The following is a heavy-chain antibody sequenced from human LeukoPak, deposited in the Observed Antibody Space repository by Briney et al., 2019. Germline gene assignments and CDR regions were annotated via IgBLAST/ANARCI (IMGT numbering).Heavy chain of an antibody. J-gene: IGHJ6*02. CDR2: MNPNSGNT. Sequence: GASVKVSCKASGYTFTSYDINWVRQATGQGLEWMGWMNPNSGNTGYAQKFQGRVTMTRNTSISTAYMELSSLRFEDTAVYYCARGLTMVRGRRYYYGMDVWGQGTTVTVSS. CDR3: ARGLTMVRGRRYYYGMDV. V-gene: IGHV1-8*01. D-gene: IGHD3-10*01. CDR1: GYTFTSYD.